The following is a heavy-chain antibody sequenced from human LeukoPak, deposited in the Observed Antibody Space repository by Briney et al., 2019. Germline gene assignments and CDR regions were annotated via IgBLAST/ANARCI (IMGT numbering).Heavy chain of an antibody. V-gene: IGHV5-51*01. CDR3: ASEYCSGGNCYFDY. CDR2: VYPVDSDT. J-gene: IGHJ4*02. Sequence: GESLKISCKGSGYRFSTYWIGWVRQMPGKGLEWMGIVYPVDSDTKYSPSFQGQVTISADKSISTAYLQWSSLKASDTAIYYCASEYCSGGNCYFDYWGQGTLVTVSS. CDR1: GYRFSTYW. D-gene: IGHD2-15*01.